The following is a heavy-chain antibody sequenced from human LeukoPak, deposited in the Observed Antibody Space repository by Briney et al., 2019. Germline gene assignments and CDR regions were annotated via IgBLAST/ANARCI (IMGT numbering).Heavy chain of an antibody. Sequence: GGSPRLSCATSGFTFSSYSMNWVRQAPGKGLEWVSVIYSGGTTYYADSVKGRFTISRDNSKNTLYLQMNSLRAEDTAVYYCARVEGAAYYFDYWGQGTQVTVSS. J-gene: IGHJ4*02. D-gene: IGHD1-26*01. CDR2: IYSGGTT. V-gene: IGHV3-53*01. CDR3: ARVEGAAYYFDY. CDR1: GFTFSSYS.